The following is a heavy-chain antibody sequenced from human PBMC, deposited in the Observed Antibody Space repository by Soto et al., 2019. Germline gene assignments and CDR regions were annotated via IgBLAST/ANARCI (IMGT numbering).Heavy chain of an antibody. V-gene: IGHV3-33*01. J-gene: IGHJ3*02. Sequence: QVQLVESGGGVVQPGRSLRLSCAASGFTFSSYGMHWVRQAPGKGLEWVAVIWYDGSNKYYADSVKGRFTISRDNSKNTLYLQMNSLRAEDTAVYYCARDGADYDFWSGSGDAFDIWGQGTMVTVSS. CDR3: ARDGADYDFWSGSGDAFDI. CDR1: GFTFSSYG. CDR2: IWYDGSNK. D-gene: IGHD3-3*01.